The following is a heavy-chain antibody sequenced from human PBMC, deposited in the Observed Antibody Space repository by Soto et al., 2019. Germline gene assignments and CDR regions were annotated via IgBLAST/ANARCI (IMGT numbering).Heavy chain of an antibody. CDR3: ARDSGYYGMDV. CDR1: GFTFSSYG. Sequence: CLRLSCAASGFTFSSYGMHWVRQAPGKGLEWVAVIWYDGSNKYYADSVKGRFTISRDNSKNTLYLQMNSLRAEDTAVYYCARDSGYYGMDVWGQGTTVTVSS. V-gene: IGHV3-33*01. CDR2: IWYDGSNK. D-gene: IGHD3-10*01. J-gene: IGHJ6*02.